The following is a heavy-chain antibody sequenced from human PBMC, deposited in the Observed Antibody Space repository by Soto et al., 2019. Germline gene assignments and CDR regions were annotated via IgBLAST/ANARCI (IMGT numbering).Heavy chain of an antibody. V-gene: IGHV3-33*01. CDR2: ILNDGSNR. J-gene: IGHJ6*02. D-gene: IGHD3-10*01. Sequence: QVQLVESGGGVVQPGRSLRLSCAASEFTFSNYGMHWVRQAQGKGLEWVAVILNDGSNRYHADSVKDRFTISRDNSQNTLYLQMNSLRAEDTAVYYCARDDEYSGNGMDVWGQGTTVTVS. CDR3: ARDDEYSGNGMDV. CDR1: EFTFSNYG.